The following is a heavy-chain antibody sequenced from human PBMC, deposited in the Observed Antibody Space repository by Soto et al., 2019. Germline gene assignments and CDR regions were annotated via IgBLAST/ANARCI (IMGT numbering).Heavy chain of an antibody. V-gene: IGHV1-69*13. D-gene: IGHD2-15*01. CDR1: GGTFSSYA. CDR2: IIPIFGTA. CDR3: ARDRSGGSCYDY. J-gene: IGHJ4*02. Sequence: SVKVSCKASGGTFSSYAISWVRQAPGQGLEWMGGIIPIFGTANYAQKFQGRVTITADESTSTAYMELSSLRSEDTAVYYCARDRSGGSCYDYWGQGTLVTVSS.